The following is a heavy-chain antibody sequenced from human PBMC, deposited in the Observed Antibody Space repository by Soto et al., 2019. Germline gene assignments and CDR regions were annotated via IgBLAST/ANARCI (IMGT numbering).Heavy chain of an antibody. CDR3: AREVIAATGTIRWFDP. CDR2: INDDGSST. D-gene: IGHD6-25*01. Sequence: QSGGSLRLSCAASGFTFSRHWMHWVRQTPGKGPVWVSRINDDGSSTKYAHSVKGRFTIARDNAKNTVFLQMSSLRAEDTAVYYCAREVIAATGTIRWFDPWGQGTLVTVSS. J-gene: IGHJ5*02. V-gene: IGHV3-74*03. CDR1: GFTFSRHW.